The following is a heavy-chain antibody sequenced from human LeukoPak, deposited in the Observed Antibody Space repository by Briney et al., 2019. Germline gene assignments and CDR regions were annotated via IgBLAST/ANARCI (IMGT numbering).Heavy chain of an antibody. Sequence: GGSLRLSCAASGFTFSNYGMHWVRQAPGKGLKWVAFIRYDGSTQYYADSVKGRFTISRDNSKNTLYLQMNSLRAEDTAVYYCANEEDPDWGQGTLVTVSS. J-gene: IGHJ4*02. CDR3: ANEEDPD. CDR1: GFTFSNYG. V-gene: IGHV3-30*02. CDR2: IRYDGSTQ.